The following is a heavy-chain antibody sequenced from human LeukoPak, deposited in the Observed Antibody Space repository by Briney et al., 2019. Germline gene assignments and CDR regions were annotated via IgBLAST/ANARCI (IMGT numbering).Heavy chain of an antibody. CDR3: ARHKNSYTNGWYF. CDR1: GGSINGYY. CDR2: IYYRGCTTYNPYSGST. Sequence: PSETLSLTCTVSGGSINGYYWSWIRQPPGKRLEWIGYIYYRGCTTYNPYSGSTTYNPSLKSRVTISVDTSRNQFSLKLNSVTAADTAVYFCARHKNSYTNGWYFWGQGTLVTVSS. V-gene: IGHV4-59*08. J-gene: IGHJ4*02. D-gene: IGHD6-19*01.